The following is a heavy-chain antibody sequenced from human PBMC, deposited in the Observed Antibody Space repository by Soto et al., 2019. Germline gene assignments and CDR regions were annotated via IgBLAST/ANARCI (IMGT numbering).Heavy chain of an antibody. Sequence: PGWSLRLSCETSGFIFSMYWMHWVRQVPGKGPQWVARITDDGSTTYYAASVEGRFTISRDKAKKALYLQMTSLRADDTAVYYCTRGPRPTSIGTGAFWGEGTLVTVS. V-gene: IGHV3-74*01. J-gene: IGHJ4*02. CDR3: TRGPRPTSIGTGAF. D-gene: IGHD3-10*01. CDR2: ITDDGSTT. CDR1: GFIFSMYW.